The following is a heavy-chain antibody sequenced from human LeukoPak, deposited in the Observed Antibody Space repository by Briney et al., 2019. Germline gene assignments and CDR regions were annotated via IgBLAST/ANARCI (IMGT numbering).Heavy chain of an antibody. D-gene: IGHD2-15*01. Sequence: ASVKVSCKASGYTFTSYGISWVRQAPGQGPEWMGWISAYNGNTSYAQKLQGRVIMTTDTSTSTAYMELRSLRSDDTAVYYCARVDGYCSGGSCYFLPEEYYWGQGTLVTVSS. CDR1: GYTFTSYG. J-gene: IGHJ4*02. CDR3: ARVDGYCSGGSCYFLPEEYY. V-gene: IGHV1-18*01. CDR2: ISAYNGNT.